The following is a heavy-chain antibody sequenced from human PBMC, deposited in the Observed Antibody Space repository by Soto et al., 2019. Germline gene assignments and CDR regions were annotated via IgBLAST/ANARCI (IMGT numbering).Heavy chain of an antibody. CDR1: GGTFSSYA. CDR2: IIPIFGTA. Sequence: QVQLVQSGAEVKKPGSSVKVSCKASGGTFSSYAISWVRQAPGQGLEWMGGIIPIFGTANYAQKFQGRVTITADESTSTAYMELSSLRSEDTAVYYCAREVAGTEGYYYYYGMDVWGQGTTVTVSS. V-gene: IGHV1-69*12. D-gene: IGHD6-19*01. J-gene: IGHJ6*02. CDR3: AREVAGTEGYYYYYGMDV.